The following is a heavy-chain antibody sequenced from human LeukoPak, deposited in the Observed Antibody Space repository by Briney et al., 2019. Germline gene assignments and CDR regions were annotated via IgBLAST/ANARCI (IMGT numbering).Heavy chain of an antibody. CDR2: INPSGGST. Sequence: ASVKVSCKSSGYTFTSYYMHWVRQAPGQGLEWMGIINPSGGSTSYAQKFQGRVTMTRDTSTSTVYMELSSLRSEDTAVYYCAAGPGIHGLAYDPRDYFDSWGQGTLVTVSS. D-gene: IGHD5-12*01. CDR1: GYTFTSYY. CDR3: AAGPGIHGLAYDPRDYFDS. V-gene: IGHV1-46*01. J-gene: IGHJ4*02.